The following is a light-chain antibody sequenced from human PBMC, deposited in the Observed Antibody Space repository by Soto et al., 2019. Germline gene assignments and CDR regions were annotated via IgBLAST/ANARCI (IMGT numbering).Light chain of an antibody. CDR2: AAS. Sequence: DIQMTQSPSSLSTSIGDRVTITCQASRAISNGLNWYQQKPGRAPTLLIYAASNLQPGVPSRFSGSGSGTEFTFTISRLQPEDIATYYCQQYDNFPLTFGQGTRLEIK. J-gene: IGKJ5*01. CDR3: QQYDNFPLT. CDR1: RAISNG. V-gene: IGKV1-33*01.